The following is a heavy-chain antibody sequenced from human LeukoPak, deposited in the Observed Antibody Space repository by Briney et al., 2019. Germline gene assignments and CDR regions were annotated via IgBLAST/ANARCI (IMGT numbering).Heavy chain of an antibody. CDR1: GYTFTGYY. D-gene: IGHD3-22*01. J-gene: IGHJ4*02. V-gene: IGHV1-2*02. CDR2: IDPNSGGT. CDR3: ASDYHDSLGY. Sequence: ASVKVPYKASGYTFTGYYMLWVRQAPGQGLEWMGWIDPNSGGTNYAQKFQGRVTMTRDTSISTAYMELSRLRSDDTAVYYCASDYHDSLGYWGQGTLVTVSS.